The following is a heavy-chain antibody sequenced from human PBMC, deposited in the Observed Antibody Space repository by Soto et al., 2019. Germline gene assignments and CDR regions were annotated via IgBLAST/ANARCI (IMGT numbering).Heavy chain of an antibody. Sequence: QVQLVESGGGVVQPGRSLRLSCAASGFTFSSYGMHWVRQAPGKGLEWVADVRYDGSKEYYADSVKGRFIISRDNSNNTRCLKMGSLRAEDTAVYYCAFDALDIYGTGKMVAFAS. CDR2: VRYDGSKE. V-gene: IGHV3-33*01. CDR3: AFDALDI. J-gene: IGHJ3*02. CDR1: GFTFSSYG.